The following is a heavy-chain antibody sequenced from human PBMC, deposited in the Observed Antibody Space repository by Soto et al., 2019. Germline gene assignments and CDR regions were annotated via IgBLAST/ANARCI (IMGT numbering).Heavy chain of an antibody. Sequence: GGSLRLSCAASGFTFSRSAVHWVRQAPGKGLEWVALISFDGNNIFYADSVKGRFTISRDNSKNTLHLQMNSLKTDDTAIYYCVTDLAARYYFDNWGQGTLVTV. D-gene: IGHD6-6*01. CDR3: VTDLAARYYFDN. CDR2: ISFDGNNI. CDR1: GFTFSRSA. V-gene: IGHV3-30-3*01. J-gene: IGHJ4*02.